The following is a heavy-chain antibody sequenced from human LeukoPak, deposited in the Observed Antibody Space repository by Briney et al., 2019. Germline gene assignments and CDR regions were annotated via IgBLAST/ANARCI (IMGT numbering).Heavy chain of an antibody. Sequence: QSGGSLRLSCAASGFTLSQSAMSWVRQAPGKGLEWVSNISGGDISTYYADSVKGRFTISRDNSKNNLYLQMNSLRADDTAVYYCAKSGYNRFDYWGQGTLVTVSS. CDR3: AKSGYNRFDY. J-gene: IGHJ4*02. D-gene: IGHD5-24*01. V-gene: IGHV3-23*01. CDR1: GFTLSQSA. CDR2: ISGGDIST.